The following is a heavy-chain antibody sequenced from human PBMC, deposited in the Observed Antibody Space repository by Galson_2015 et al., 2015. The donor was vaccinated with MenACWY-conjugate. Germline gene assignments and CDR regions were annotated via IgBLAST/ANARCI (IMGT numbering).Heavy chain of an antibody. Sequence: SLRLSCAASGFNFGIYTMNWVRQAPGKGLEWLSYISKSGSPIYYADSVKGRFTISRDNIKKSLFLEMNSLRAGDTGVYYCARVGTWIHQYFYYMDVWGKGTTVTVSS. CDR3: ARVGTWIHQYFYYMDV. CDR2: ISKSGSPI. D-gene: IGHD5-18*01. CDR1: GFNFGIYT. J-gene: IGHJ6*03. V-gene: IGHV3-48*03.